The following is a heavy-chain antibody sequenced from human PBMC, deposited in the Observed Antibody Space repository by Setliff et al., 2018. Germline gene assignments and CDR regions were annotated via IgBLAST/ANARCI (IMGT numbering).Heavy chain of an antibody. V-gene: IGHV4-4*07. J-gene: IGHJ4*02. CDR3: ARARDTSGYFQYYFDF. Sequence: SETLSLTCTVSGGSISSFYWSWIRQPAGKGLEWIGRIYTSGSTNYNPSLKSRVTMSVDTSKNQFSLKLSSVTAADTAVYYCARARDTSGYFQYYFDFWGQGTLVTVSS. CDR1: GGSISSFY. CDR2: IYTSGST. D-gene: IGHD3-22*01.